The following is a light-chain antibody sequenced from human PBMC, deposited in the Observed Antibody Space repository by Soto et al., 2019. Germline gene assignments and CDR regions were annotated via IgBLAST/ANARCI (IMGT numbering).Light chain of an antibody. CDR2: GAS. CDR1: QSVPSDW. J-gene: IGKJ4*01. Sequence: EIVLTQSPGTLSLSPGERATLSCRASQSVPSDWLAWYRHKPGQAPRLLIYGASSRATGVPDRVSGSGSGTDFTLTINRLEPEDFAVYYCQQVNVYPSTFGGGTKVEIK. V-gene: IGKV3-20*01. CDR3: QQVNVYPST.